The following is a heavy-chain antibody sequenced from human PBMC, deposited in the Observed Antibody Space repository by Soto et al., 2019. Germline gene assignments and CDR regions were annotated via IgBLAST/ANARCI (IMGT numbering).Heavy chain of an antibody. CDR1: GFTINNYA. CDR3: AKDQYGSSTSYFSPDI. D-gene: IGHD2-2*01. J-gene: IGHJ3*02. V-gene: IGHV3-23*01. Sequence: PGGSLRLSCAASGFTINNYAMSWARQAPGKGLEWVSAIRSTDFSTYYADSVKGRFTISRDNSKNTLYLQMNSLRAEDTAVYYCAKDQYGSSTSYFSPDIWGQGTMVTVSS. CDR2: IRSTDFST.